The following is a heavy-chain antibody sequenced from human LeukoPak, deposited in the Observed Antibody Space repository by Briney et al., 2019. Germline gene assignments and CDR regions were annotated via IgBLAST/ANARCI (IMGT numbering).Heavy chain of an antibody. CDR1: GFTFSSYA. V-gene: IGHV3-23*01. J-gene: IGHJ4*02. CDR2: ISASGDNT. CDR3: AKGSYYDSSGSFYFDY. D-gene: IGHD3-22*01. Sequence: GGSLRLSCAASGFTFSSYAMSWVRQAPGKGLEWVSGISASGDNTYYADSVKGRFTISRDNSKNTLYVQVNSLGTEDTAAYYCAKGSYYDSSGSFYFDYWGQGTLVTVSS.